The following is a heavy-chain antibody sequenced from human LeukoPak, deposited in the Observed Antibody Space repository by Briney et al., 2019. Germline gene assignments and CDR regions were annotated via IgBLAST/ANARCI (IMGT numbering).Heavy chain of an antibody. CDR2: IKQDGSEK. D-gene: IGHD3-3*01. CDR3: ARGDFWSGSPYD. J-gene: IGHJ4*02. V-gene: IGHV3-7*01. Sequence: PGGSLRLSCAASGFIFSNYWMSWVRQTPGKGLEWVANIKQDGSEKYYVDSVKGRFTISRANAKTSLYLQMNSLRAEDTAVYYCARGDFWSGSPYDWGQGTLVTVSS. CDR1: GFIFSNYW.